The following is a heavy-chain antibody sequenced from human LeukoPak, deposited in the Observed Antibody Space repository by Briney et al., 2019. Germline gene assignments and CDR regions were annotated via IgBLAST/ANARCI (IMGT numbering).Heavy chain of an antibody. CDR1: GFTVSSNY. Sequence: PGGSLRLSCAASGFTVSSNYMSWVRQAPGKGLEWVSVIYSGGSTYYADSVKGRFTISRDNSKNTLYLQMNSLRAGDTAVYYCARVYYYYMDVWGKGTTVTISS. V-gene: IGHV3-53*01. CDR2: IYSGGST. J-gene: IGHJ6*03. CDR3: ARVYYYYMDV.